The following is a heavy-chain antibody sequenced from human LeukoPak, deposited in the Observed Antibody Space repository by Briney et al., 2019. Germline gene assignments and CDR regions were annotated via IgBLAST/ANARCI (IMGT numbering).Heavy chain of an antibody. CDR2: IYTSGST. V-gene: IGHV4-61*02. D-gene: IGHD3-3*01. CDR3: ARGHPYYDFWSGYSNWFDP. Sequence: SQTLSLTCTVSGGSISSGSYYWSWIRQPAGKGLKWIGRIYTSGSTNYNPSLKSRVTISVDTSKNQFSLKLSSVTAADTAVYYCARGHPYYDFWSGYSNWFDPWGQGALVTVSS. J-gene: IGHJ5*02. CDR1: GGSISSGSYY.